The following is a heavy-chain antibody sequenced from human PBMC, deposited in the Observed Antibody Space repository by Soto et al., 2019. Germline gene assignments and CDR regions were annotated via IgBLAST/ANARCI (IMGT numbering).Heavy chain of an antibody. Sequence: EVQLVESGGGLVQPGGSLRLSFAASGFTFSSYNMNWVRQAPGKGLEWVSYISSSSSTIYYADSVKGRFTISRDNAKNSLYLQMNSLRAEDTAVYYCARSSQWLVGGLDYWGQGTLVTVSS. CDR1: GFTFSSYN. V-gene: IGHV3-48*01. CDR2: ISSSSSTI. J-gene: IGHJ4*02. D-gene: IGHD6-19*01. CDR3: ARSSQWLVGGLDY.